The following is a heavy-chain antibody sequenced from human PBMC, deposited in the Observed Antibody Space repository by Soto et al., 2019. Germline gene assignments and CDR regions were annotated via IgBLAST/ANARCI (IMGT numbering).Heavy chain of an antibody. CDR2: VSPSGDST. Sequence: VQLLESGGGLVQPGGSLTVSCEASGFIFSSYSMTWVRQVPGKGLEWVAAVSPSGDSTYYPDSLKGRLTISRDNSKNTVSLQMNSRSADDTGLYYCVREPAVWGQGISVTVSS. CDR3: VREPAV. CDR1: GFIFSSYS. V-gene: IGHV3-23*01. J-gene: IGHJ6*02.